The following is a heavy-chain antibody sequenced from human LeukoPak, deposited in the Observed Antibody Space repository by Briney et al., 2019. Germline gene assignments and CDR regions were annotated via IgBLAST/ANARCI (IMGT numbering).Heavy chain of an antibody. V-gene: IGHV3-7*01. D-gene: IGHD2-21*02. CDR2: IKPDGSKT. J-gene: IGHJ4*02. CDR1: RFTFDIYW. CDR3: ARGLIVLGWWGRPYYLNY. Sequence: GGSLRLSCEASRFTFDIYWMNWVRQAPGKGLEWVANIKPDGSKTYYVDSVKGRFTISRDNAKNSLYLQMNSLRPEDTAVYYCARGLIVLGWWGRPYYLNYWGQGTLVTVSS.